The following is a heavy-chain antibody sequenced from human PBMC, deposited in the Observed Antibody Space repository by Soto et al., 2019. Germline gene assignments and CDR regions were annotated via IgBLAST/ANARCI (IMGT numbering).Heavy chain of an antibody. J-gene: IGHJ4*02. CDR1: GGSIRSSGYS. D-gene: IGHD1-7*01. CDR3: NWNYRGPFDY. CDR2: IYYSGST. V-gene: IGHV4-39*07. Sequence: SETLSLTCTVSGGSIRSSGYSWGWIRQPPGKGLEWIGNIYYSGSTYCNPSLKSRVTISVDTSKNQLSLKTEDTAVYYCTRVWHNWNYRGPFDYWGQGTLVTVSS.